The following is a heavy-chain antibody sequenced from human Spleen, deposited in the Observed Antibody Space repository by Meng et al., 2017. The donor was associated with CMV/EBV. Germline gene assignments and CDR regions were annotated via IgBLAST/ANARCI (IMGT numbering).Heavy chain of an antibody. J-gene: IGHJ4*02. V-gene: IGHV3-53*01. Sequence: GESLKISCAASGFTVSSDYMAWVRQAPGKGLEWDSGIYGDGRTYYADFVKGRFTISRDDSKNTVFLQMDSLRAEDSAVYSCASGPFKNWGQGTLVTVSS. CDR3: ASGPFKN. CDR1: GFTVSSDY. CDR2: IYGDGRT.